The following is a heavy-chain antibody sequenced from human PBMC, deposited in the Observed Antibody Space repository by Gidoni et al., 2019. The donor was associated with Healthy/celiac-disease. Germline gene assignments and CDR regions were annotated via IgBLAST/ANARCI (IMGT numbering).Heavy chain of an antibody. D-gene: IGHD5-18*01. J-gene: IGHJ6*02. CDR3: ARLGIKTIQLWYYGMDV. CDR2: INHSGST. Sequence: QVQLQQWGAGLLKPSETLSLTCAVYGGSFSGYYWSWFRQPPGKGLEWIGEINHSGSTNYNPSLKSRVTISVDTSKNQFSLKLSSVTAADTAVYYCARLGIKTIQLWYYGMDVWGQGTTVTVSS. V-gene: IGHV4-34*01. CDR1: GGSFSGYY.